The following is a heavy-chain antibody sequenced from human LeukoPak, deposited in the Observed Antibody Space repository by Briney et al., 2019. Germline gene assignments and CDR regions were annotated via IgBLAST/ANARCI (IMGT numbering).Heavy chain of an antibody. D-gene: IGHD6-13*01. Sequence: SETLSLTCTVSGGSISSGGYYWSWIRQPPGKGLEWIGYIYHSGSTYYNPSLKSRVTISVDTSKNQFSLKLSSVTAADTAVYYCAREYREQLGTFFDYWGQGTLVTVSS. J-gene: IGHJ4*02. CDR2: IYHSGST. V-gene: IGHV4-30-2*01. CDR3: AREYREQLGTFFDY. CDR1: GGSISSGGYY.